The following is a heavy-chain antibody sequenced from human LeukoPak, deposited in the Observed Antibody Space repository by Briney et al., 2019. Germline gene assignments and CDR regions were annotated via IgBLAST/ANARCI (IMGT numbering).Heavy chain of an antibody. CDR2: ISGSGGST. J-gene: IGHJ4*02. Sequence: GGSLRLSCAVSGLTLSNYGMSWVRHAPGKGLEWVAVISGSGGSTSYADSVKGRFTISRDNSKNTLYLQMSSLRAEDTAVYCCAKYPDVWRGYLPLTFGYWGQGTLVTVSS. D-gene: IGHD3-3*01. CDR1: GLTLSNYG. V-gene: IGHV3-23*01. CDR3: AKYPDVWRGYLPLTFGY.